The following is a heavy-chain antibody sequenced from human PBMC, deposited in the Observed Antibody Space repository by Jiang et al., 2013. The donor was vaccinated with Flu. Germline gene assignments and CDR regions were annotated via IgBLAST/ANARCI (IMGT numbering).Heavy chain of an antibody. V-gene: IGHV5-51*01. J-gene: IGHJ5*02. CDR2: IYPGDSDT. D-gene: IGHD2-15*01. CDR3: ARDLSGGNWWFDP. Sequence: GIIYPGDSDTRYSPSFQGQVTISADKSISTAYLQWSSLKASDTAMYYCARDLSGGNWWFDPWGQGTLVTVSS.